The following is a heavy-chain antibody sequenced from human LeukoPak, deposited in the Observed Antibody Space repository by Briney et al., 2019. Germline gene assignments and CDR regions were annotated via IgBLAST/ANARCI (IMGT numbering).Heavy chain of an antibody. V-gene: IGHV3-7*01. Sequence: GGSLRLSCAASGFTISNYGIHWVRQAPGKGLEWVANIKQDGSEKYYVDSVKGRFTISRDNAKNSLYLQMNSLRAEDTAVYYCARTQIAAAGLIYYYYYMDVWGKGTTVTVSS. D-gene: IGHD6-13*01. CDR2: IKQDGSEK. CDR3: ARTQIAAAGLIYYYYYMDV. J-gene: IGHJ6*03. CDR1: GFTISNYG.